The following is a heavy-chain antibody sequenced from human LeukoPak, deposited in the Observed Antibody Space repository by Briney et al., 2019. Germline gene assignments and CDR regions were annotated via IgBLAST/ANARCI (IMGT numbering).Heavy chain of an antibody. CDR1: GYTFTSYD. D-gene: IGHD6-6*01. CDR2: MNPISGNT. V-gene: IGHV1-8*01. Sequence: ASVKVSCKASGYTFTSYDINWVRQATGQGLEWMGWMNPISGNTGYAQKFQGRVTMTRNTSISTAYMELSSLRSEDTAVYYCARSRTIAARNWFDPWGQGTLVTVSS. J-gene: IGHJ5*02. CDR3: ARSRTIAARNWFDP.